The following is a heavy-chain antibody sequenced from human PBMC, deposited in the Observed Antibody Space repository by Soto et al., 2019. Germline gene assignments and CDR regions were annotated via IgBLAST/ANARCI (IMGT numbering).Heavy chain of an antibody. CDR1: GFTFSSYA. V-gene: IGHV3-30-3*01. D-gene: IGHD3-3*01. Sequence: QVQLVESGGGVVQPGRSLRLSCAASGFTFSSYAMHWVRQAPGTGLEWVAVISYDGSNKYYADSVKGRFTISRDNSKNTLYLQMKSLRAEDTAVDYCARVYRGGYDFWSGYPTNYYYYGMDVWGQGTTVTVSS. CDR2: ISYDGSNK. J-gene: IGHJ6*02. CDR3: ARVYRGGYDFWSGYPTNYYYYGMDV.